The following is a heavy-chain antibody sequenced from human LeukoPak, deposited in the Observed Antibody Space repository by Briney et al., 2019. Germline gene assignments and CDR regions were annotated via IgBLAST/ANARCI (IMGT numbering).Heavy chain of an antibody. D-gene: IGHD5-12*01. CDR2: IYYTGST. CDR3: VRSFSGTHFES. CDR1: GGSISSYF. Sequence: SETLSLTCTVSGGSISSYFWNWIRQPPGKGLEWIGFIYYTGSTNYSPSLKSRVTISEETSKNQISLKLSSVTAADTAVYYCVRSFSGTHFESWGQGTLVTVSS. V-gene: IGHV4-59*01. J-gene: IGHJ4*02.